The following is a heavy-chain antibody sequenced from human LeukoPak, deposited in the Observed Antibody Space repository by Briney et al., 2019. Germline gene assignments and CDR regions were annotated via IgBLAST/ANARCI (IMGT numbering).Heavy chain of an antibody. J-gene: IGHJ5*02. CDR2: TYYRSKWYN. CDR3: ARDLFSILGNWFDP. Sequence: SQTLSLTCAISGDSVSSNSAAWNWIRQSPSRVLEWLGRTYYRSKWYNDYAVSVKSRITINPDTSKNQFSLQLNSVTPEDTAVYYCARDLFSILGNWFDPWGQGTLVTVSS. CDR1: GDSVSSNSAA. D-gene: IGHD2-2*01. V-gene: IGHV6-1*01.